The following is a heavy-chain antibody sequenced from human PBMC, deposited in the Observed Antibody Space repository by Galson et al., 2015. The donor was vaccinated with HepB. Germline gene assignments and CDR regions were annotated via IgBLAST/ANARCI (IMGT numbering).Heavy chain of an antibody. V-gene: IGHV7-4-1*02. J-gene: IGHJ5*02. Sequence: SVKVSCKASGYTFTSYAMNWVRQAPGQGLEWMGWINTNTGNPTYAQGFTGRFVFSLDTSVSTAYLQISSLKAEDTAVYYCAWGMITFGGVIAPPNWFDPWGQGTLVTVSS. CDR2: INTNTGNP. CDR3: AWGMITFGGVIAPPNWFDP. CDR1: GYTFTSYA. D-gene: IGHD3-16*02.